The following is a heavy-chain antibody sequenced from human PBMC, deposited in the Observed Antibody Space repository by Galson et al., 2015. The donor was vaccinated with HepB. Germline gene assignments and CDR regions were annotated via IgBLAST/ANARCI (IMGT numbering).Heavy chain of an antibody. CDR2: IDPSDSYT. D-gene: IGHD6-13*01. CDR1: GYSFTSYW. J-gene: IGHJ4*02. CDR3: ARHGPRRIAAAGGSQAPFDY. V-gene: IGHV5-10-1*01. Sequence: QSGAEVKKPGESLRISCKGSGYSFTSYWISWVRQMPGKGLEWMGRIDPSDSYTNYSPSFQGHVTISADKSISTAYLQWSSLKASDTAMYYCARHGPRRIAAAGGSQAPFDYWGQGTLVTVSS.